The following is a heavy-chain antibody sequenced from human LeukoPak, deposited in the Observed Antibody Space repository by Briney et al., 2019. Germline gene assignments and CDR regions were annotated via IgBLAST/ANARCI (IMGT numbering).Heavy chain of an antibody. Sequence: ASVKVSCKASGYTFTSFGISWVRQAPGQGLEWMGWINTNTGNPTYAQGFTGRFVFSLDTSVSTAYLQISSLKAEDTAVYYCARDIESSGWYFDYWGQGTLVTVSS. CDR2: INTNTGNP. CDR1: GYTFTSFG. D-gene: IGHD6-19*01. CDR3: ARDIESSGWYFDY. J-gene: IGHJ4*02. V-gene: IGHV7-4-1*02.